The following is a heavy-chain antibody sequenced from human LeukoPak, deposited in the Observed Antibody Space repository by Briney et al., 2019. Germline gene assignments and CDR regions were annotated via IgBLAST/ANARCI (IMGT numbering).Heavy chain of an antibody. CDR3: AKDRSGWFYFDY. D-gene: IGHD6-19*01. CDR1: GFTFSSYA. Sequence: PGGSLRLSCAASGFTFSSYAMAWVRQAPGKGLEWVSAISGSGGSTYYADSVKGRFTISRDNSKNTLYLQMNSLRAEDTAVYYCAKDRSGWFYFDYWGQGTLVTVSS. CDR2: ISGSGGST. J-gene: IGHJ4*02. V-gene: IGHV3-23*01.